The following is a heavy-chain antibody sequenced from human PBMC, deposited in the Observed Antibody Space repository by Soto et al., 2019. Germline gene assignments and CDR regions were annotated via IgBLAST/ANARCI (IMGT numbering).Heavy chain of an antibody. J-gene: IGHJ6*02. CDR2: INHSGST. V-gene: IGHV4-34*01. Sequence: NPSETLSLTCAVYGGSFSGYYWSWIRQPPGKGLEWIGEINHSGSTNYNPSLKSRVTISVDTSKNQFSLKLSSVTAADTAVYYCARVARLYCTNGVCYPGYYGMDVWGQGTTVTVSS. CDR1: GGSFSGYY. D-gene: IGHD2-8*01. CDR3: ARVARLYCTNGVCYPGYYGMDV.